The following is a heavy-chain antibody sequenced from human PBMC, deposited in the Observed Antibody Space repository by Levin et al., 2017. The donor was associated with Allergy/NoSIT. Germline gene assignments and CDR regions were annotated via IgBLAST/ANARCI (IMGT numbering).Heavy chain of an antibody. CDR1: GGPMSSDVSY. D-gene: IGHD1-26*01. CDR2: IYHTGAT. CDR3: ERLLVGAGEYYFDF. Sequence: SETLSLTCTVSGGPMSSDVSYWSWIRQVPGKGLEWIGYIYHTGATFHNPSLKSRVKLSLDTSKNQFSLRLSSVTAADAALYYCERLLVGAGEYYFDFWGQGTPVTVSS. V-gene: IGHV4-31*03. J-gene: IGHJ4*02.